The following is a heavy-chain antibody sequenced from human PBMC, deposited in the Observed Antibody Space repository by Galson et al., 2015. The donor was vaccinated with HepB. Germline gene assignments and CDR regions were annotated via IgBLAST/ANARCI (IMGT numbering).Heavy chain of an antibody. CDR1: GFTFSSYG. D-gene: IGHD3-22*01. J-gene: IGHJ6*02. CDR2: IWYDGSNK. CDR3: AREGYYDSSGYYLAGYYYGMDV. Sequence: SLRLSCAASGFTFSSYGMHWVRQAPGKGLEWVAGIWYDGSNKYYADSVKGRFTISRDNSKNTLYLQMNSLRAEDTAVYYCAREGYYDSSGYYLAGYYYGMDVWGQVTTVTVSS. V-gene: IGHV3-33*01.